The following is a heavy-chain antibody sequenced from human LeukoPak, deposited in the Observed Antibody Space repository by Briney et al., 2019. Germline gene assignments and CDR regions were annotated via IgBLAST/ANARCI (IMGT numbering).Heavy chain of an antibody. J-gene: IGHJ4*02. D-gene: IGHD3-3*01. CDR1: GFTFSSYG. V-gene: IGHV3-30*18. CDR3: AKEKRGENYFDY. CDR2: ISYDGSNK. Sequence: PGGSLRLSCAASGFTFSSYGMHWVRQAPGKGLEWVAVISYDGSNKYYADSVKGRFTISRDNSKNTLYLQMNSLRAEDTAVYYCAKEKRGENYFDYWGQGTLVTVSS.